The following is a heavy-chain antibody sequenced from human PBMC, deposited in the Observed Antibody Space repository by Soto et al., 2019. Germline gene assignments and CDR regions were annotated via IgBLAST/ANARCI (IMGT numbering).Heavy chain of an antibody. CDR3: ARQGGLSWFSFDI. V-gene: IGHV4-34*01. Sequence: PSETLSLTCAVYGGSFSGYYWSWIRQPPGKGLEWIGEINHSGSTNYNPSLKSRVTISVDTSKNQFSLKLSSVTAADTAVYYCARQGGLSWFSFDIWGQGTMVTVSS. D-gene: IGHD3-9*01. J-gene: IGHJ3*02. CDR1: GGSFSGYY. CDR2: INHSGST.